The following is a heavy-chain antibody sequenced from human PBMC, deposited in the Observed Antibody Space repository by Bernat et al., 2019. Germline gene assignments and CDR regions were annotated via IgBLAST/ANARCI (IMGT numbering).Heavy chain of an antibody. CDR2: IWYDGSNK. J-gene: IGHJ6*03. Sequence: QVQLVESGGGVVQPGRSLRLSCAASGFTFSSYGMHWVRQAPSKGLEWVAVIWYDGSNKYYADSVKGRFTISRDNSKNTLYLQMNSLRAEDTAVYYCARRRIAVAGTGGGGYYYYYMDVWGKGTTVTVSS. V-gene: IGHV3-33*01. CDR1: GFTFSSYG. CDR3: ARRRIAVAGTGGGGYYYYYMDV. D-gene: IGHD6-19*01.